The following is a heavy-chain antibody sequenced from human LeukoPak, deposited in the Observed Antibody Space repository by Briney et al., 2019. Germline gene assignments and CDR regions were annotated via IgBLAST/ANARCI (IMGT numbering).Heavy chain of an antibody. CDR1: GASISGYY. J-gene: IGHJ6*03. Sequence: SETLSLTCTVSGASISGYYWSWIRQPPGKRLEWIGYIISTGTINYNPSLKSRLTISRDNAKNSLYLQMNSLRAEDTAVYYCARCYYDSSGYYALYYMDVWGKGTTVTISS. CDR2: IISTGTI. CDR3: ARCYYDSSGYYALYYMDV. D-gene: IGHD3-22*01. V-gene: IGHV4-4*08.